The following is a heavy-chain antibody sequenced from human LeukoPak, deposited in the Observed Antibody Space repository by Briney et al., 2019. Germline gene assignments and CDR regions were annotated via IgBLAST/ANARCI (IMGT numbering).Heavy chain of an antibody. CDR3: ARQTFGSSWYQNN. Sequence: SETLSLTCAVSGGSISSSNWWSWVRQPPGKGLEWIGEIYHSGSTNYNPSLKSRVTISVDTSRNQFSLKLSSVTAADTAVYYCARQTFGSSWYQNNWGQGTLVTVSS. CDR1: GGSISSSNW. V-gene: IGHV4-4*02. J-gene: IGHJ4*02. D-gene: IGHD6-13*01. CDR2: IYHSGST.